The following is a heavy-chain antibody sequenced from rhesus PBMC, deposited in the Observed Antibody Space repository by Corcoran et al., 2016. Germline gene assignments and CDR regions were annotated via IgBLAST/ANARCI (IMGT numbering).Heavy chain of an antibody. Sequence: EVQVVESGGGLVQPGWSLRLSCAASGVSLSSSSLHWVRKAYGKGLEWVGRIRSKSKNYETGYAASVKGRVTISRDDSKNTAYLQMNSLKTEDTAVYYCATSAAATFDDWGQGVLVT. CDR3: ATSAAATFDD. J-gene: IGHJ4*01. CDR2: IRSKSKNYET. CDR1: GVSLSSSS. V-gene: IGHV3-118*01. D-gene: IGHD6-43*01.